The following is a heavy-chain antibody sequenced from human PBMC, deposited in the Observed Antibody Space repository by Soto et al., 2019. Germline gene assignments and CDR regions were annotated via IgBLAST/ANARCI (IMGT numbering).Heavy chain of an antibody. CDR2: IYHSGST. V-gene: IGHV4-4*02. J-gene: IGHJ4*02. D-gene: IGHD3-10*01. CDR3: ARVDYGSGSYFDY. CDR1: GGSISSSNW. Sequence: TSETLSLTCAVSGGSISSSNWWSWVRQPPGKGLEWIGEIYHSGSTNYNPSLKSRVTISVDKSKNQFTLKLSSVTAADTAVYYCARVDYGSGSYFDYWGQGTLVTVSS.